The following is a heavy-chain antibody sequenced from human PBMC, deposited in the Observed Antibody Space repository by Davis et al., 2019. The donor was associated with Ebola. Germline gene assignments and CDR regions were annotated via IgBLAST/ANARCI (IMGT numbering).Heavy chain of an antibody. Sequence: SETLSLTCAVYGGSFSAHYWTWIRQPPGKGLEWIGEINHSGSTNYNPSLKSRVTISVDTSKNQFSLKLSSVTAADTAVYYCARGTNPIVVVPAAIGFDPWGQGTLVTVSS. CDR3: ARGTNPIVVVPAAIGFDP. CDR1: GGSFSAHY. D-gene: IGHD2-2*01. V-gene: IGHV4-34*01. J-gene: IGHJ5*02. CDR2: INHSGST.